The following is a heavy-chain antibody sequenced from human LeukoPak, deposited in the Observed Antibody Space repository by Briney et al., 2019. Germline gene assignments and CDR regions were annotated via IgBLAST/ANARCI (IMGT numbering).Heavy chain of an antibody. J-gene: IGHJ4*02. CDR3: AKSGWLDN. D-gene: IGHD6-19*01. V-gene: IGHV3-23*01. CDR1: GFTFSIIG. Sequence: GGSLRLSCAASGFTFSIIGMSWVRQAPGKGVEWVSTINEGGEDTYYANSVKGRFTVSRDNSRNTLYLQMNSLRVEDTAVYYCAKSGWLDNLGQGTLVTVSS. CDR2: INEGGEDT.